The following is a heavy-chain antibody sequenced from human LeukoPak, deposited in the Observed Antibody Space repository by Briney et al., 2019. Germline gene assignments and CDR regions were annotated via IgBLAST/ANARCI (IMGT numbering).Heavy chain of an antibody. D-gene: IGHD1-26*01. J-gene: IGHJ6*02. CDR3: ARVPSGSYYYYYGMDV. CDR2: IIPILGIA. Sequence: LVKVSCKASGGTFSSYTISWVRQAPGQGLEWMGRIIPILGIANYAQKFQGRVTITADKSTSTAYMELSSLRSEDTAVYYCARVPSGSYYYYYGMDVWGQGTTVTVSS. V-gene: IGHV1-69*02. CDR1: GGTFSSYT.